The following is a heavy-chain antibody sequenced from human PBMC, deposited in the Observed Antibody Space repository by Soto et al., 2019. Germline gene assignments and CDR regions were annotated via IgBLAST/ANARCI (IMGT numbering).Heavy chain of an antibody. CDR2: ISYDGNNK. V-gene: IGHV3-30*18. CDR1: GFTFSNYG. J-gene: IGHJ4*02. Sequence: GGSLRLSCAASGFTFSNYGMHWVRQTPGKGLEWVAVISYDGNNKYYADSVKGRFTISRDKSKNRLYLQMNSLRTEDTAVYYCAKDRRPHEYCSGGSCYNGFDYWGQGTPVTVSS. D-gene: IGHD2-15*01. CDR3: AKDRRPHEYCSGGSCYNGFDY.